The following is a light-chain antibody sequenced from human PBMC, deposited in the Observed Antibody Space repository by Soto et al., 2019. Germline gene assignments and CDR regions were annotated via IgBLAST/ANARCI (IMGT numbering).Light chain of an antibody. CDR3: QQYYTYWT. CDR2: AAS. V-gene: IGKV1-5*01. CDR1: QSIDRW. J-gene: IGKJ1*01. Sequence: DTQMTQSPSTLSASVGDRVTITCRASQSIDRWLAWYQQKPGKAPKLLIYAASSLESGVPSRFSSRGSGTEFTLTISSLQPDDFATYHCQQYYTYWTFGQGTKVEIK.